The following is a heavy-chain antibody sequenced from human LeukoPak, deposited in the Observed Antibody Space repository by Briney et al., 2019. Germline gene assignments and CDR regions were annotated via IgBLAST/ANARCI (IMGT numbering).Heavy chain of an antibody. V-gene: IGHV4-39*07. J-gene: IGHJ6*03. CDR3: ARTARGYSSSWYYYYYYMDV. D-gene: IGHD6-13*01. CDR1: GGSISSSSYY. CDR2: IYYSGST. Sequence: PSETLSLTCTVSGGSISSSSYYWGWIRQPPGKGLEWIGSIYYSGSTNYNPSLKSRVTISVDTSKNQFSLKLSSVTAADTAVYYCARTARGYSSSWYYYYYYMDVWGKGTTVTISS.